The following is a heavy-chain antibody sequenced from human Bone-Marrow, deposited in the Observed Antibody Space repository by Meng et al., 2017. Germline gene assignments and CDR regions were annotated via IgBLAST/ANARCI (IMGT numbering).Heavy chain of an antibody. V-gene: IGHV4-34*01. D-gene: IGHD1-26*01. CDR3: ARGQYFSWWELLPAFWLDP. CDR1: GGSFSGYY. J-gene: IGHJ5*02. Sequence: QVPPQQGGAGLFKPSETLSLTCAVYGGSFSGYYWSWIRQPPGKGLEWIGEINHSGSTNYNPSLKSRVTISVDKSKNQFSLKLSSVTAADTAVYYCARGQYFSWWELLPAFWLDPWGQGTLVTVSS. CDR2: INHSGST.